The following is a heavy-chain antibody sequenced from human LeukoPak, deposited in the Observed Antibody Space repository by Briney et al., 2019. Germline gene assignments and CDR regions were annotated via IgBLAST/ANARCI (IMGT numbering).Heavy chain of an antibody. CDR2: ISGSGDSI. D-gene: IGHD6-19*01. Sequence: GGSLRLSCAASGFTFNNYAMSWVRQAPGKGLEWVSDISGSGDSIYYADSVKGRFTISRDNSKNTLYLQMNSLRAEDTAVYYCAKATSVSWSSGRYFDYWGQGTLVTVSS. CDR3: AKATSVSWSSGRYFDY. CDR1: GFTFNNYA. J-gene: IGHJ4*02. V-gene: IGHV3-23*01.